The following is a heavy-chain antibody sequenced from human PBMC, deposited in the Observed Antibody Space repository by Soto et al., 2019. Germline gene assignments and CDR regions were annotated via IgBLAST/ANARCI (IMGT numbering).Heavy chain of an antibody. CDR3: AKDGAKMVDYQLPQLHYYYYGMDV. Sequence: VQLLESGGGLVQPGGSLRLSCAASGFTFSSYAMSWVRQAPGKGLEWVAVISYDGSNKYYADSVKGRFTISRDNSKNTLYLQMNSLRAEDTAVYYCAKDGAKMVDYQLPQLHYYYYGMDVWGQGTTVTVSS. V-gene: IGHV3-30*18. CDR2: ISYDGSNK. J-gene: IGHJ6*02. CDR1: GFTFSSYA. D-gene: IGHD2-2*01.